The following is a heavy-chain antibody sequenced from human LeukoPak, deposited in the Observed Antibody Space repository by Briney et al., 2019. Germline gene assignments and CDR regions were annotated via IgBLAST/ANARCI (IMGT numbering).Heavy chain of an antibody. D-gene: IGHD3-10*01. CDR2: ISSSSTHI. V-gene: IGHV3-21*01. CDR1: GFPFRSYS. CDR3: ARAEGSGSSFDY. J-gene: IGHJ4*02. Sequence: GGSLRLSCAASGFPFRSYSMNWVRQAPGKGVEWVSSISSSSTHIYYADSVKGRFTISRDNAKNSPYLQMNSLRVEDTAVYYCARAEGSGSSFDYWGQGTLVTVSS.